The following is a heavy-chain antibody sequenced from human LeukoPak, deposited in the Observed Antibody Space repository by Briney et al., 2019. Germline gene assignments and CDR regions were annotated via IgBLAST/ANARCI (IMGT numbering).Heavy chain of an antibody. V-gene: IGHV3-66*01. D-gene: IGHD2-2*02. CDR3: ARDRIVVVPAAINYGMDV. J-gene: IGHJ6*02. Sequence: GGSLRLSCAASGFTVSSNYMSWVRQAPGKGLEWVSVIYSGGSTYYADSVKGRFTISRDNSKNTLYLQMNSLRAEDTAVYYCARDRIVVVPAAINYGMDVWGQGTTVTVSS. CDR2: IYSGGST. CDR1: GFTVSSNY.